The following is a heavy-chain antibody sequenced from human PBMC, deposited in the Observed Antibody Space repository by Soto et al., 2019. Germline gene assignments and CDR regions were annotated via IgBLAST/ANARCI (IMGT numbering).Heavy chain of an antibody. CDR3: AKDTDIVVVVAATHGFDY. Sequence: GSLRLSCAASGFTFSSYGMHWVRQAPGKGLEWVAVISYDGSNKYYADSVKGRFTISRDNSKNTLYLQMNSLRAEDTAVYYCAKDTDIVVVVAATHGFDYWGQGTLVTVSS. CDR1: GFTFSSYG. D-gene: IGHD2-15*01. V-gene: IGHV3-30*18. CDR2: ISYDGSNK. J-gene: IGHJ4*02.